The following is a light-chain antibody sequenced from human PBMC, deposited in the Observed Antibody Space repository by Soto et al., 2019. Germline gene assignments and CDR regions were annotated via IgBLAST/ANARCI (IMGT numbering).Light chain of an antibody. Sequence: QSVLTQPPSVSGSPGQTITIPCTGSSSNIGAFYDVSWYQQLPGTVPKLIIYGDYSRPSGVPDRFSGSKSGTSASLAISGLQPEDEADYYCRSYNSSISHEVFGRGTKVTVL. J-gene: IGLJ2*01. CDR2: GDY. V-gene: IGLV1-40*01. CDR1: SSNIGAFYD. CDR3: RSYNSSISHEV.